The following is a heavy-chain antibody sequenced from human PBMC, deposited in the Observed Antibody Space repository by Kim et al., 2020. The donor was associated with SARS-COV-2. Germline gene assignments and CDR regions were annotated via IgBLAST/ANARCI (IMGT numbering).Heavy chain of an antibody. V-gene: IGHV1-8*01. CDR2: T. CDR3: ARDQIQLWLGY. J-gene: IGHJ4*02. D-gene: IGHD5-18*01. Sequence: TGYSQKFQGRVTMTRNTSIRTAYMELSSLRSEDTAVYYCARDQIQLWLGYWGQGTLVTVSS.